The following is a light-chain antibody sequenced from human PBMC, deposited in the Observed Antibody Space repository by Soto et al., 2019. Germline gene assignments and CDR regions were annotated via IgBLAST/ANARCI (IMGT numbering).Light chain of an antibody. Sequence: QSVLTQPASVSGSPGQSITISCTGTSSNVGSYKLGSWYQQHPGKAPNLMIFEVNKRPSGVSNRFSGSKSGNTASLTISGLKVEDDADYYCCSSGGSPTYVFGTGTKVTVL. J-gene: IGLJ1*01. CDR1: SSNVGSYKL. CDR3: CSSGGSPTYV. V-gene: IGLV2-23*02. CDR2: EVN.